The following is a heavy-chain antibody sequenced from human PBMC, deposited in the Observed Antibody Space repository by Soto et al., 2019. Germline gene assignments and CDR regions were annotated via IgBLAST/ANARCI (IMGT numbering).Heavy chain of an antibody. CDR1: GCTFSNYD. Sequence: QVQLLQSGAELKRPGASMKVSCKASGCTFSNYDMKWVRQATGQGPEWIGWVNPNNGDTGYAQKFQGRVTLTTDNSTTTAYMELTSLRSEDTAIYYCAKVSRKGSAIDFDYWGQGTLITVSS. CDR2: VNPNNGDT. CDR3: AKVSRKGSAIDFDY. J-gene: IGHJ4*02. V-gene: IGHV1-8*01. D-gene: IGHD3-10*01.